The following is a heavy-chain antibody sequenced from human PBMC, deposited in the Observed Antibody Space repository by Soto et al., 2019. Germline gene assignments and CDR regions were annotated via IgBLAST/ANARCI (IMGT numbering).Heavy chain of an antibody. Sequence: QSGSYAGEPTETLTLTCTVSGFSLSNARMGVSWIRQPPGKALEWLAHIFSNDEKSYSTSLKSRLTISKDTSKSQVVLAMTNMDPVDTATYYCARINYGGGFDYWGQGTLVTVSS. J-gene: IGHJ4*02. CDR3: ARINYGGGFDY. CDR2: IFSNDEK. CDR1: GFSLSNARMG. V-gene: IGHV2-26*01. D-gene: IGHD3-16*01.